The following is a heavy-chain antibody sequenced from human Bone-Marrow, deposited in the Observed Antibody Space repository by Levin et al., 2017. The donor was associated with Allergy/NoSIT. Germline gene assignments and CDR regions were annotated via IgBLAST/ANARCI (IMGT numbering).Heavy chain of an antibody. CDR2: ISYHGRNK. J-gene: IGHJ6*02. CDR3: ATVTNFSVPGLYGMDV. D-gene: IGHD6-19*01. CDR1: GFTFSTYV. Sequence: PGGSLRLSCAASGFTFSTYVLHWVRQAPGKGLEWVAVISYHGRNKYYAESLMGRFTISRDNSKNTAFLQMNSLTSADTAIYYCATVTNFSVPGLYGMDVWGQGTTVTVSS. V-gene: IGHV3-30*03.